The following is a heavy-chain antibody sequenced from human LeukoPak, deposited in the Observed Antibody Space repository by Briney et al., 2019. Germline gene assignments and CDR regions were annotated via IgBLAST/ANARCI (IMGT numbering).Heavy chain of an antibody. D-gene: IGHD5-18*01. Sequence: PGRSLRLSCAASGFTFSSYAMHWVRQAPGKGLEWVAVISYDGSNKYYADSVKGRFTISRDNSKNTLYLQMNGLRAEDTAVYYCARDVDTAKVFGFDYWGQGTLVTVSS. CDR2: ISYDGSNK. V-gene: IGHV3-30-3*01. CDR1: GFTFSSYA. CDR3: ARDVDTAKVFGFDY. J-gene: IGHJ4*02.